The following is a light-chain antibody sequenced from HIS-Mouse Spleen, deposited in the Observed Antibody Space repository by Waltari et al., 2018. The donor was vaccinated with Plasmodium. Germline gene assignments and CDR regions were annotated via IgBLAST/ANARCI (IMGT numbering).Light chain of an antibody. V-gene: IGKV3-20*01. J-gene: IGKJ4*01. CDR2: GAS. CDR1: QSVRRN. CDR3: QQYGSSPQIT. Sequence: EIVMTQSPATLSVSPGERATLACRASQSVRRNLAWYQQKPGQAPRLLIYGASTRATGIPDRFSGSGSGTDFTLTISRLEPEDCAVYYCQQYGSSPQITFGGGTKVEIK.